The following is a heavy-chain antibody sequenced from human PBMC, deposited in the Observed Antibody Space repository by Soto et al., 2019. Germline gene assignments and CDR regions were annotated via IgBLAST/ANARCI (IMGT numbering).Heavy chain of an antibody. Sequence: SVKVSCKASGGTFSSYTISCVRQAPGQGLEWMGRIIPILGIANYAQKFQGRVTITADKSTSTAYMELSSLRSEDTAVYYCARNPLSVAAAANGTWDYYYGMDVWGQGTTVTVSS. CDR3: ARNPLSVAAAANGTWDYYYGMDV. V-gene: IGHV1-69*02. CDR1: GGTFSSYT. D-gene: IGHD6-13*01. CDR2: IIPILGIA. J-gene: IGHJ6*02.